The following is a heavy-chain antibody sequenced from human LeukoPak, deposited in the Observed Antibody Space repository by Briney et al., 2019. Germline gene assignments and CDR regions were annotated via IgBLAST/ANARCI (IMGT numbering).Heavy chain of an antibody. V-gene: IGHV1-46*01. CDR3: ARGASVTMGYYYTDV. CDR2: INPSGGST. J-gene: IGHJ6*03. CDR1: GYTFTSYY. Sequence: ASVKVSCKASGYTFTSYYMHWVRQAPGQGLEWMGIINPSGGSTSYAQKFQGRVTITRDMSTSTVYMELSSLRSEDTAVYYCARGASVTMGYYYTDVWGKGTTVTVSS. D-gene: IGHD4-11*01.